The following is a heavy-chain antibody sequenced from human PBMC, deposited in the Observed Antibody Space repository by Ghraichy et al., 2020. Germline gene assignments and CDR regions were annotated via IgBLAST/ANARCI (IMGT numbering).Heavy chain of an antibody. CDR3: AGDQWYSRAAATPLGWFDP. CDR1: GGSVSSGSYY. V-gene: IGHV4-61*01. CDR2: IYYSGST. J-gene: IGHJ5*02. D-gene: IGHD6-13*01. Sequence: SETLSLTCTVSGGSVSSGSYYWSWIRQPPGKGLEWIGYIYYSGSTNYNPSLKSRVTISVDTSKNQFSLKLSSVTAADTAVYYCAGDQWYSRAAATPLGWFDPWGQGTLVTVSS.